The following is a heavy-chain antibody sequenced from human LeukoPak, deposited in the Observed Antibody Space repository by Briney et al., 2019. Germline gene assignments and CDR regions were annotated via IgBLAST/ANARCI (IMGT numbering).Heavy chain of an antibody. J-gene: IGHJ4*02. CDR1: GYTFTGYG. CDR2: ISAYNGNT. Sequence: ASVKVSCKASGYTFTGYGISWVRQAPGQGLEWMGWISAYNGNTNYAQKLQGRVTMTTDTSTSTAYMELRSLRSDDTAVYYCARDRAVADPFDYWGQGTLVTVSS. CDR3: ARDRAVADPFDY. D-gene: IGHD6-19*01. V-gene: IGHV1-18*01.